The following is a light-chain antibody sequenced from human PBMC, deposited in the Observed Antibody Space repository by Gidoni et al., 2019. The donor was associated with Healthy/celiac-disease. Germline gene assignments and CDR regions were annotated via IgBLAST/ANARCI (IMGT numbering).Light chain of an antibody. Sequence: QSVLTQPPSVSVAPGQRVTISCTGSSSNIGAGYDVHWYQQLPGTAPKLLIYDNSNRPSGVPDRFSGSKSGTSASLAITGLQAEDEADYYCQSYDSSLSPYVFGTGTKVTVL. CDR3: QSYDSSLSPYV. CDR2: DNS. V-gene: IGLV1-40*01. CDR1: SSNIGAGYD. J-gene: IGLJ1*01.